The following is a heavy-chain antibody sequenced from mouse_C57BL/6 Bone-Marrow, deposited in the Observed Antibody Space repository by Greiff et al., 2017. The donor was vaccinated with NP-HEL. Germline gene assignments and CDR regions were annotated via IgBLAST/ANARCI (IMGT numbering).Heavy chain of an antibody. D-gene: IGHD1-1*01. CDR1: GFTFSSYA. CDR3: ARAQTTVVGYFDY. J-gene: IGHJ2*01. V-gene: IGHV5-4*03. CDR2: ISDGGSYT. Sequence: EVKLEESGGGLVKPGGSLKLSCAASGFTFSSYAMSWVRQTPEKRLEWVATISDGGSYTYYPDNVKGRFTISRDNAKNNLYLQMSHLKSEDTAMYYCARAQTTVVGYFDYWGQGTTLTVSS.